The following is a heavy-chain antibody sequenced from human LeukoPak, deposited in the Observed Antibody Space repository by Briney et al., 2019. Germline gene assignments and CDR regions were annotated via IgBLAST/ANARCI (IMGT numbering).Heavy chain of an antibody. D-gene: IGHD2-2*01. Sequence: PGGSLRLSCAASGFTFSNYWMHWVRQTPGKGLVWVSRINTDGSTTHYADPVKGRFTISRDNAKNTLYVQMNSLRVEDTAVYYCARVESGSCSSTRCRSIDYWGQGTLVTVSS. V-gene: IGHV3-74*01. CDR1: GFTFSNYW. CDR2: INTDGSTT. CDR3: ARVESGSCSSTRCRSIDY. J-gene: IGHJ4*02.